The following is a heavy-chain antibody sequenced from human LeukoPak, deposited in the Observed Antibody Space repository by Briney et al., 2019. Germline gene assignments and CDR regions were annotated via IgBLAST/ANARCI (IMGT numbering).Heavy chain of an antibody. CDR1: GDSVSNGNYY. Sequence: SETLSLTCTVSGDSVSNGNYYWSWLRQPPGKALEWIGYIYYTGKTYYNPSLEGRVTILVDTSRNHFSVKLSSVTAADTAVYYCARDWGLIAVEMATIPGYYFDYWGQGTLVTVSS. V-gene: IGHV4-61*03. J-gene: IGHJ4*02. D-gene: IGHD5-24*01. CDR2: IYYTGKT. CDR3: ARDWGLIAVEMATIPGYYFDY.